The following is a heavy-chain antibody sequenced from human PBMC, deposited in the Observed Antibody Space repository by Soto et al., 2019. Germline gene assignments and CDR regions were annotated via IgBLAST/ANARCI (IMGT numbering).Heavy chain of an antibody. CDR3: VNDKGAAGGFDY. Sequence: QVHLVESGGGVVQPGRSLRLSCAAFGFTFSNNGMHWVRQAPGKGLEWMGVISYDGSEKYYAGSVKGRFTISRDNSKTTIYLQMDTLRAEDTAISYCVNDKGAAGGFDYWGQGILVTVSS. CDR1: GFTFSNNG. V-gene: IGHV3-30*18. D-gene: IGHD3-16*01. J-gene: IGHJ4*02. CDR2: ISYDGSEK.